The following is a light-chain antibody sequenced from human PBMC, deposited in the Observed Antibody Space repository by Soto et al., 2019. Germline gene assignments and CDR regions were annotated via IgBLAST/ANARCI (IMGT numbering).Light chain of an antibody. CDR1: QSVTEW. Sequence: DIQMTQSPSTLSASVGDRVTITCRASQSVTEWLAWYQQKPGKAPNLLIYKASSLQRGVPSRFSGSGFGTEFTLTIGSLQPDDFATYSCQQYSIYPWTFGQGIKVEIK. CDR2: KAS. J-gene: IGKJ1*01. CDR3: QQYSIYPWT. V-gene: IGKV1-5*03.